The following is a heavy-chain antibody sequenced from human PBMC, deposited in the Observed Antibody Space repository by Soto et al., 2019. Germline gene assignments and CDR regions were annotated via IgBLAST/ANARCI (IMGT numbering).Heavy chain of an antibody. CDR3: ARENVDIVATIPYNWFDP. J-gene: IGHJ5*02. CDR1: GYTFTSYA. D-gene: IGHD5-12*01. V-gene: IGHV1-3*01. Sequence: QVQLVQSGAEVKKPGASVKVSCKASGYTFTSYAMHWVRQAPGQRLAWMGWINAGNGNTKYSQKFQGRVTITRDTSASTAYMELSSLRSEDTAVYYCARENVDIVATIPYNWFDPWGQGTLVTVSS. CDR2: INAGNGNT.